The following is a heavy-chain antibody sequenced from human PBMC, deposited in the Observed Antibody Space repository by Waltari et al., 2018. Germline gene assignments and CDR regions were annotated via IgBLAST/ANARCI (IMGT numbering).Heavy chain of an antibody. V-gene: IGHV3-7*01. CDR1: GFTFNTYW. Sequence: EVQLVESGGGLVQPGGSLRLSCAASGFTFNTYWMKWIRQAPGKGLERVANINPDGSQKFYVDSVKGRFTVSRDNAQNSLYLQMNNLRAEDTAVYYCTTLARGESGDYWGQGTLVTVSS. CDR3: TTLARGESGDY. J-gene: IGHJ4*02. CDR2: INPDGSQK. D-gene: IGHD3-10*01.